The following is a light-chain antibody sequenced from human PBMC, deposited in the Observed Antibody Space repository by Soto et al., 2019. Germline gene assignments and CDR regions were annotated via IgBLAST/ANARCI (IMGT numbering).Light chain of an antibody. Sequence: EIVLTQSPVTLFLSPGERATLSCRASQSISKYLAWYQQKSGQAPRLLIYDASNRASGIPARFTGSGSGTDFTLTISSLEPEDFAVYYCQQRSNWRGTFGGGTKVEIK. CDR3: QQRSNWRGT. V-gene: IGKV3-11*01. CDR2: DAS. CDR1: QSISKY. J-gene: IGKJ4*01.